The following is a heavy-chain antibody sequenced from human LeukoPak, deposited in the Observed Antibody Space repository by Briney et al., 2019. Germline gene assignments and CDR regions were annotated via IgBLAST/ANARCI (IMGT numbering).Heavy chain of an antibody. V-gene: IGHV4-38-2*02. D-gene: IGHD3-10*01. Sequence: RPSETLSLTCTVSGYSISSGYYWGWIRQPPGKGLEWIGSIYHSGSTYYNPSLKSRVTISVDTSKNQFSLKLSSVTAADTAVYYCARSLWFGELLWPIFDYWGQGTLVTVSS. CDR1: GYSISSGYY. CDR2: IYHSGST. CDR3: ARSLWFGELLWPIFDY. J-gene: IGHJ4*02.